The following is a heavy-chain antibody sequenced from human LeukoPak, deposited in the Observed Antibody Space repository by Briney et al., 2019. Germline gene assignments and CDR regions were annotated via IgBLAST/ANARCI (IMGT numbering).Heavy chain of an antibody. CDR3: AKTPSIAVAVSPSFDY. V-gene: IGHV1-69*06. Sequence: ASVKVSCKAFGGTFSSYAISWVRQAPGQGLEWMGGIIPIFGTANYAQKFQDRVTITADKSSSTAYMELSSLRSEDTAMYYCAKTPSIAVAVSPSFDYWGQGTLVTASS. CDR2: IIPIFGTA. D-gene: IGHD6-19*01. CDR1: GGTFSSYA. J-gene: IGHJ4*02.